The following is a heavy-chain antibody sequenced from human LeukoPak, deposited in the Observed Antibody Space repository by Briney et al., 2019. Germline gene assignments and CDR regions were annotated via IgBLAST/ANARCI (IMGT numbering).Heavy chain of an antibody. CDR2: ISSNGGST. CDR1: GFTFSSYA. V-gene: IGHV3-64*01. D-gene: IGHD6-13*01. CDR3: ARLQLVRAFDI. Sequence: GGSLRLSCAASGFTFSSYAMHWVRQAPGKGLEYVSAISSNGGSTYYANSVKGRFTISRDNSKNTLYLQMGSLTAEDMAVYYCARLQLVRAFDIWGQGTMVTVSS. J-gene: IGHJ3*02.